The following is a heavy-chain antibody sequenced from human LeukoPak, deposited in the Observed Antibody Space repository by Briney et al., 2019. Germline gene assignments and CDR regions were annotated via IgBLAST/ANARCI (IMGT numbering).Heavy chain of an antibody. Sequence: GESMKISCKGSGYSFTIYWIGWVRQMPGKGLEWMGIIYPGDSDTRYSPAFQGQVTISADKSVSTAYLQWSSLKASDTAMYYCARPRNDQGGLTDYWGQGTLVTVSS. V-gene: IGHV5-51*01. J-gene: IGHJ4*02. CDR3: ARPRNDQGGLTDY. CDR2: IYPGDSDT. CDR1: GYSFTIYW. D-gene: IGHD3-16*01.